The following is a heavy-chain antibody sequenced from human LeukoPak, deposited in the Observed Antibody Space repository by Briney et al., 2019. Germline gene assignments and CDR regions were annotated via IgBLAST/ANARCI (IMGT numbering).Heavy chain of an antibody. CDR3: ARLSVLEIVGDPDY. CDR2: VYYDGTT. CDR1: GGPISSSSYF. J-gene: IGHJ4*02. D-gene: IGHD1-26*01. V-gene: IGHV4-39*01. Sequence: SETLSLTCAVSGGPISSSSYFWAWIRQPPGKGLGWIGSVYYDGTTSYRPSLRSRITISVDTSKKQFSLHLNSVTAADTAVYFCARLSVLEIVGDPDYWGQGALVTVSS.